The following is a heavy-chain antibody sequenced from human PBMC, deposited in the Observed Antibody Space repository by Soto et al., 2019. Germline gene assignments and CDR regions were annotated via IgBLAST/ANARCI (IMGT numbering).Heavy chain of an antibody. D-gene: IGHD3-22*01. J-gene: IGHJ3*02. V-gene: IGHV5-51*01. CDR2: IYPGDSDT. CDR1: GYSFTSYW. Sequence: SGESLKISCKGSGYSFTSYWIGWVRQMPGKGLEWMGIIYPGDSDTRYSPSFQGQVTISADKSISTAYLQWSSLKASDTAMYYCARHAAVDYYYSSGYPYAFDIWGQGTMVTVSS. CDR3: ARHAAVDYYYSSGYPYAFDI.